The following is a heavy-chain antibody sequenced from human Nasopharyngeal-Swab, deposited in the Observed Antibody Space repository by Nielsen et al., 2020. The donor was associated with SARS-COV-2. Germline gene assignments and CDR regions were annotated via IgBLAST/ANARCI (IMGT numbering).Heavy chain of an antibody. CDR3: ARDGFWGRGYSYGWDY. D-gene: IGHD5-18*01. V-gene: IGHV4-30-4*01. Sequence: SETLSLTCTVSGGSISSGDYYWSWIRQPPGKGLEWTGYIYYSGSTYYNPSLKSRVTISVDTSKNQFSLKLSSVTAADTAVYYCARDGFWGRGYSYGWDYWGQGTLVTVSS. CDR2: IYYSGST. J-gene: IGHJ4*02. CDR1: GGSISSGDYY.